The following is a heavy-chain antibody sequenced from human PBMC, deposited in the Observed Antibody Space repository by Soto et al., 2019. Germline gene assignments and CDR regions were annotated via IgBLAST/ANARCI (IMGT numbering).Heavy chain of an antibody. V-gene: IGHV4-34*01. CDR3: ARSSKGSGWYFDY. CDR1: GGSFSGYY. Sequence: SETLSLTCTMYGGSFSGYYWICIRQPPGKGLEWIGEINHSGGTNYNPSLKSRVTISMDTSKNQFSLKLSSVTAADTAVYYCARSSKGSGWYFDYWGQGTLVTVSS. CDR2: INHSGGT. J-gene: IGHJ4*02. D-gene: IGHD6-19*01.